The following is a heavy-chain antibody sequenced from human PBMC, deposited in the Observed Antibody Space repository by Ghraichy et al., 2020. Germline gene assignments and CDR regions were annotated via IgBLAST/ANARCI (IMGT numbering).Heavy chain of an antibody. Sequence: GGSLRLSCVASGLMFSPNTMNWVRQAPGKGLEWVSSISSSTRYIYYADSVKGRFTISRDNAQNSLYLQMNSLRVEDTAVYYCSRGGGAGTPVLYHMDVWGLGTTFTVSS. CDR3: SRGGGAGTPVLYHMDV. D-gene: IGHD6-19*01. CDR2: ISSSTRYI. J-gene: IGHJ6*02. V-gene: IGHV3-21*01. CDR1: GLMFSPNT.